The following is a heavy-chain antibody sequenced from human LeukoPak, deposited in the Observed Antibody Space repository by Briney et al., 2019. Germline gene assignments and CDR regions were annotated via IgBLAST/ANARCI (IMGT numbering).Heavy chain of an antibody. Sequence: PSETLSLTCTVSGGSTTDYFWSWIRQPARKGLEWIGRIYSSGSTNYNASLKSRVTMSVDTSKNQFSLKLSSVTAADTAVYYCAREVSARDGSLGRPFDYWGQGTLVTVSS. J-gene: IGHJ4*02. D-gene: IGHD5-24*01. CDR2: IYSSGST. CDR3: AREVSARDGSLGRPFDY. CDR1: GGSTTDYF. V-gene: IGHV4-4*07.